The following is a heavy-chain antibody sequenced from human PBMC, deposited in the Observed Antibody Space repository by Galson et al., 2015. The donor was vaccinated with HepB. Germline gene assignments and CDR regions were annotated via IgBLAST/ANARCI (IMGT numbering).Heavy chain of an antibody. CDR1: GYTFTSYG. V-gene: IGHV1-18*01. CDR2: ISAYNGNT. Sequence: SVKVSCKASGYTFTSYGISWVRQAPGQGLEWMGWISAYNGNTNYAQKLQGRVTMTTDTSTSTAYMELRSLRSDDTAVYYCARSYYDSSGYFWLGYYYYMDVWGKGTTVTVSS. CDR3: ARSYYDSSGYFWLGYYYYMDV. J-gene: IGHJ6*03. D-gene: IGHD3-22*01.